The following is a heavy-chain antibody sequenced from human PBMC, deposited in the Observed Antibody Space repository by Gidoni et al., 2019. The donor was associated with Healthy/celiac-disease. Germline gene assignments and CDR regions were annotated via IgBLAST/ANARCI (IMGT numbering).Heavy chain of an antibody. D-gene: IGHD2-15*01. V-gene: IGHV3-48*03. J-gene: IGHJ4*02. CDR1: GFTFSSYE. CDR2: ISSSGSTI. CDR3: ARWGCSGGSCYRNY. Sequence: EVQLVESGGGLVQPGGSLRLSCAASGFTFSSYEMNWVRQAPGKGLEWVSYISSSGSTIYYADSVKGRFTISRDNAKNSLYLQMNSLRAEDTAVYYCARWGCSGGSCYRNYWGQGTLVTVSS.